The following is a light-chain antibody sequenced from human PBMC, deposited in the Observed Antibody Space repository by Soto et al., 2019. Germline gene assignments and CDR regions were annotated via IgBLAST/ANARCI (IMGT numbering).Light chain of an antibody. CDR1: QRINSE. J-gene: IGKJ2*01. CDR3: QQGHNWPLT. Sequence: EIVMTQSPATLSLSPGERAALSCRASQRINSELAWYQQKPGQAPRLLIYGASTRATGVPARLTGSESGSEFTLTISGLQSEDFAVYYCQQGHNWPLTFGQGTRLEI. CDR2: GAS. V-gene: IGKV3-15*01.